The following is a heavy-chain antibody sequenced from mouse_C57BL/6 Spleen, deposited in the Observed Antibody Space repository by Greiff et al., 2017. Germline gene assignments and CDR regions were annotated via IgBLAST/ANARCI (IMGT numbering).Heavy chain of an antibody. D-gene: IGHD1-1*01. CDR3: TRRLYYVSSYGIRAMDY. V-gene: IGHV5S21*01. CDR1: GFTFSSSA. CDR2: ISSGGDYI. Sequence: DVHLVASGEGLVTPGGSLKLSCAASGFTFSSSAMSWVRQTPEKRLEWVAYISSGGDYIYYADTVKGRFTISRDNARNTLYLQMISLKSEDTAMYYCTRRLYYVSSYGIRAMDYWGQGASVTVSS. J-gene: IGHJ4*01.